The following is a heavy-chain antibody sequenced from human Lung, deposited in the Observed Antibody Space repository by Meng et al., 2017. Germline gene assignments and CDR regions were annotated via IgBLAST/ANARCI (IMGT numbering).Heavy chain of an antibody. D-gene: IGHD3-16*01. V-gene: IGHV4-61*02. CDR1: GGSINKGDYY. Sequence: SETLSLTCTVSGGSINKGDYYWTWIRQPAGKGLEWIGRAYTTGDTDYSPSLRSRVTISLDTSKNQFSLKLTSVTAADTAVYYCARGTYDVQLHLGEVSLVGSGMDVWGQGTTVTVSS. CDR3: ARGTYDVQLHLGEVSLVGSGMDV. CDR2: AYTTGDT. J-gene: IGHJ6*02.